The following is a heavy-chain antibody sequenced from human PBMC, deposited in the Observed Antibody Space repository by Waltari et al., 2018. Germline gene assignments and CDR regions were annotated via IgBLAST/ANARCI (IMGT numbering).Heavy chain of an antibody. J-gene: IGHJ4*02. CDR1: GHSFSTHS. CDR3: ASGYYSRPIDS. V-gene: IGHV5-51*01. D-gene: IGHD2-21*01. Sequence: VQLVQSGAEVTKPGESLTLSCKTSGHSFSTHSIAWVRQVPGKGLEWVGLIYPADSDSTISPSFQGQVSISVDKSTNTTFLQWRSLKASDTAMYYCASGYYSRPIDSWGQGTLVSVSS. CDR2: IYPADSDS.